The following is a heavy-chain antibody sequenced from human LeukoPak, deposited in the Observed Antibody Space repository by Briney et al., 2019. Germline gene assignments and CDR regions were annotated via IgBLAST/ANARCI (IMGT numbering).Heavy chain of an antibody. V-gene: IGHV3-7*01. CDR1: GFTFSSYW. Sequence: GGSLRLSCAASGFTFSSYWMSWVRQAPGKGLEWVANMKQDGSEEYYVDSVKGRFTISRDNAKNSLYLQMNSLTAEDTAVYYCAKDSDYYHSSGYYYAYFQHWGQGTLVTVSS. CDR3: AKDSDYYHSSGYYYAYFQH. CDR2: MKQDGSEE. J-gene: IGHJ1*01. D-gene: IGHD3-22*01.